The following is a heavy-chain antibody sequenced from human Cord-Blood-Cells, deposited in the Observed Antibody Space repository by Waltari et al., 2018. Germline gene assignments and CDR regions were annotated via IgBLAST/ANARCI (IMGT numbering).Heavy chain of an antibody. CDR2: IFSNDEK. D-gene: IGHD1-7*01. CDR1: GFSLSNARMG. V-gene: IGHV2-26*01. J-gene: IGHJ3*02. Sequence: QVTLKESGPVLVKPTETLTLTCTVSGFSLSNARMGVSWIRQPPGKALEWLAHIFSNDEKSYSTSLKIRLTISKDTSKSQVVLTMTNMDPVDTATYYVARIRLTGTRDAFDIWGQGTMVTVSS. CDR3: ARIRLTGTRDAFDI.